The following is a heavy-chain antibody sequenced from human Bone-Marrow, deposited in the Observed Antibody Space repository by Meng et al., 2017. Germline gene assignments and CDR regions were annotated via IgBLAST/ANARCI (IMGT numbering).Heavy chain of an antibody. CDR3: ARGCPYSSSWYSIWYYYYGMDV. CDR2: INHSGST. Sequence: SETLSLTCVVSGGSFSDYYWSWIRQPPGKGLEWIGEINHSGSTNYNPSLKSRVTISVDTSKNQFSLKLSSVTAADTAVYYCARGCPYSSSWYSIWYYYYGMDVWGQGTTVTVSS. J-gene: IGHJ6*02. V-gene: IGHV4-34*01. D-gene: IGHD6-13*01. CDR1: GGSFSDYY.